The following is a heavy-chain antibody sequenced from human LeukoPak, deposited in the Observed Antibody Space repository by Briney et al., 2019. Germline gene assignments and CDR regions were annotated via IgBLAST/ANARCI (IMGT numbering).Heavy chain of an antibody. CDR2: MNQDGSEK. CDR3: ANGNYFDY. D-gene: IGHD1-26*01. V-gene: IGHV3-7*01. J-gene: IGHJ4*02. CDR1: GFTFRTYW. Sequence: GGSLRLSCAASGFTFRTYWMSWVCQAPGKGLEWVANMNQDGSEKYYVDSVKGRFTISRDNAKNSLYLQMNSLKAEDTAVYYCANGNYFDYWGQGTLVAVSS.